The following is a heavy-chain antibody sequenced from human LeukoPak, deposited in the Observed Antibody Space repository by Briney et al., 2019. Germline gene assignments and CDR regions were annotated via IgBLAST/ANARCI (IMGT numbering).Heavy chain of an antibody. CDR2: IIPILGIA. CDR3: ARDTSAMDMYYYGMDV. V-gene: IGHV1-69*04. CDR1: GGTFSSYT. J-gene: IGHJ6*02. D-gene: IGHD5-18*01. Sequence: GASVKVSCKASGGTFSSYTISWVRQAPGQGLEWMGRIIPILGIANYAQKFQGRVTITADKSTSTAYMELSSLRSQDTAVYHCARDTSAMDMYYYGMDVWGQGTTVTVSS.